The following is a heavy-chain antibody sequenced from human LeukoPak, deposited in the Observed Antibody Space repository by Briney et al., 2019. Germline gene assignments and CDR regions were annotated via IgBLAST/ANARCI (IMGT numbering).Heavy chain of an antibody. CDR3: ARSELLWFGGVNSGFDY. D-gene: IGHD3-10*01. Sequence: SETLSLTCTGSGGSISSYYWSWIRQPPGKGLEWIGYIYYSGSTNYNPSLKSRVTISIDTSRTQFSLKLSSVTAADTAVYYCARSELLWFGGVNSGFDYWGQGTLVTVSS. J-gene: IGHJ4*02. CDR1: GGSISSYY. V-gene: IGHV4-59*01. CDR2: IYYSGST.